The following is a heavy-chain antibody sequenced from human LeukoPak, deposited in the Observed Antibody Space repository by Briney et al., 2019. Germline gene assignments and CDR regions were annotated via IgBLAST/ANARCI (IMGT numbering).Heavy chain of an antibody. J-gene: IGHJ6*03. D-gene: IGHD2-2*01. CDR1: GFRFDDYG. V-gene: IGHV3-20*04. CDR2: TNWDGAST. CDR3: GRVYCSTTSCYDYYDYYMDV. Sequence: GGSLRLSCAASGFRFDDYGMSWVRHVPGKGLDWVSGTNWDGASTGYADSVKGRFTISRDNVKNFLYLQMNSLRVEDTALYFCGRVYCSTTSCYDYYDYYMDVWGKGTTVTVSS.